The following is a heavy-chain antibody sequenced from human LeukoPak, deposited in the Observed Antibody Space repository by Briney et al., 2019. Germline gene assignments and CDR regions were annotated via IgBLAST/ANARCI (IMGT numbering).Heavy chain of an antibody. V-gene: IGHV3-48*03. D-gene: IGHD3-22*01. CDR2: ISSSGSTI. J-gene: IGHJ4*02. Sequence: GGSLRLSCAASGFTFSSYEMNWVRQAPGKGLEWVSYISSSGSTIYYADSVKGRFTISRDNAKNSLYLQMNSLRAEDTAAYYCARGQFRLHSYDGSTFDYWGQGTLVSVSS. CDR1: GFTFSSYE. CDR3: ARGQFRLHSYDGSTFDY.